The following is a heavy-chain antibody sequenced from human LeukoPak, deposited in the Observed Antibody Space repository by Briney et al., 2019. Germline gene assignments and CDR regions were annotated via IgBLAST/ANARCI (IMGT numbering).Heavy chain of an antibody. CDR1: GFTFSRYD. D-gene: IGHD6-13*01. Sequence: PGGSLRLSCAASGFTFSRYDMHWVRQVTGKGLEWVSGIGTAGDAYSPGSVKGRFTISREHAKNSLYLQMNNLRVGDTALYYCVRSLGSSSWSVGGVFDIWGQGTLVTVSS. V-gene: IGHV3-13*01. J-gene: IGHJ3*02. CDR3: VRSLGSSSWSVGGVFDI. CDR2: IGTAGDA.